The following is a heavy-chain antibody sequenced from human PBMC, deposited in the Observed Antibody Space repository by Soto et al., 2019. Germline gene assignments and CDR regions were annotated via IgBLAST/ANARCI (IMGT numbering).Heavy chain of an antibody. CDR3: ARPNSLKGYDYKFDY. CDR1: GGTFSSYA. CDR2: IIPIFGTA. V-gene: IGHV1-69*13. Sequence: ASVKVSCKASGGTFSSYAISWVRQAPGQGLEWIGGIIPIFGTANYAQKFQGRVTITADESTSTAYMELSSLRSEDTAVYYCARPNSLKGYDYKFDYWGQGTQVTVSS. J-gene: IGHJ4*02. D-gene: IGHD5-12*01.